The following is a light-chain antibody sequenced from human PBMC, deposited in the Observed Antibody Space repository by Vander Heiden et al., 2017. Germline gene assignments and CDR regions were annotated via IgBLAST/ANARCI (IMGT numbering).Light chain of an antibody. J-gene: IGLJ2*01. V-gene: IGLV1-40*01. CDR2: GNI. CDR1: SSNIGAGSD. CDR3: QSYDSSLRGVV. Sequence: QSVLTQPPSVSGAPGQRVTISCTGSSSNIGAGSDVHWYQQLPGTAPKLLIYGNINRPSEVPDRFSGSQSGTSASLASTGLQAEDEAAYYCQSYDSSLRGVVFGGGTKLTVL.